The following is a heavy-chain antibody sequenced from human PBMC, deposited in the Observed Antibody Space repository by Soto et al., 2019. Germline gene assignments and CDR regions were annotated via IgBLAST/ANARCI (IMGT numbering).Heavy chain of an antibody. V-gene: IGHV1-2*02. CDR1: GGTFSSYA. J-gene: IGHJ6*02. Sequence: GASVKVSCKASGGTFSSYAISWVRQAPGQGLEWMGWINPNSGGTNYAQKFQGRVTMTRDTSISTAYMELSRLRSDDTAVYYCARDGVVPAANYYGMDVWGQGTTVTVSS. CDR3: ARDGVVPAANYYGMDV. D-gene: IGHD2-2*01. CDR2: INPNSGGT.